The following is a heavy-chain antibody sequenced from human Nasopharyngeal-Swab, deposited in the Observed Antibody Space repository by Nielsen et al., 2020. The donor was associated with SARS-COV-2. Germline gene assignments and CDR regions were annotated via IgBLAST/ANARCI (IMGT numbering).Heavy chain of an antibody. CDR3: ARIVVVPAASVRIRGWFDP. D-gene: IGHD2-2*01. CDR1: GGSFNSYY. V-gene: IGHV4-38-2*01. CDR2: IYHSGST. J-gene: IGHJ5*02. Sequence: SETLSLTCAFYGGSFNSYYWGWIRQPPGKGLEWIGSIYHSGSTYYNPSLKSRVTISVDTSKNQFSLKLSSVTAADTAVYYCARIVVVPAASVRIRGWFDPWGQGTLVTVSS.